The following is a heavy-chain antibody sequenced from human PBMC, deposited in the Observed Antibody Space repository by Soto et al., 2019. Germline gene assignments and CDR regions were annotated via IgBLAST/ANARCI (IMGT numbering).Heavy chain of an antibody. Sequence: QVQLVQSGAEVKKPGSSVKVSCKASGGNFSSSAISWVRQAPGQGLEWMGGIIPIFGTANYAQKFQGRVTITADESTSTGYMALSILRSEDTAVYVCASTVSRYYYYCMDVWGQGTTVTVSS. D-gene: IGHD4-4*01. V-gene: IGHV1-69*12. CDR1: GGNFSSSA. CDR2: IIPIFGTA. J-gene: IGHJ6*02. CDR3: ASTVSRYYYYCMDV.